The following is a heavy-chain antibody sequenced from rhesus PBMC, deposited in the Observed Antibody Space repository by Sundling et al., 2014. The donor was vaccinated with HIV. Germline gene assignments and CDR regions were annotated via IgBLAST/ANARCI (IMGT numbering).Heavy chain of an antibody. V-gene: IGHV4-173*01. D-gene: IGHD6-37*01. CDR2: ISGSGGST. CDR3: ARAPGWLPFDS. J-gene: IGHJ4*01. CDR1: GGSISSYY. Sequence: QVQLQESGPGLVKPSETLSLTCAVSGGSISSYYWNWIRQPPGKGLEWLGRISGSGGSTNYNPSLKSRVTISTDTSKTQFSLKLTSLTAADTAVYYCARAPGWLPFDSWGQGVLVTVSS.